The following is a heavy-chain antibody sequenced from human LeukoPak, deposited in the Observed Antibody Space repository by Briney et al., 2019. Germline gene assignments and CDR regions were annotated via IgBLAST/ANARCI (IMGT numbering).Heavy chain of an antibody. J-gene: IGHJ4*02. D-gene: IGHD3-3*01. CDR3: VGSGYHRNY. CDR1: GFTVSSNY. V-gene: IGHV3-66*01. CDR2: IYNDGST. Sequence: GGSLRLSCAASGFTVSSNYMSWVRQAPGKGLEWVSVIYNDGSTYYADSVKGRFTISRDNYKNTLYLQMNSLRVEDTAVYYCVGSGYHRNYWGQGTLVTVSS.